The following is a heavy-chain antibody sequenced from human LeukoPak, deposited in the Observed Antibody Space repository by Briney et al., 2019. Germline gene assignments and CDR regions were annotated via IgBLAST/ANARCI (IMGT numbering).Heavy chain of an antibody. CDR1: GFTFSSYS. J-gene: IGHJ4*02. D-gene: IGHD3-3*01. CDR2: ISSSSSYI. V-gene: IGHV3-21*01. CDR3: ATQGLEVLRFLEWLTTPAGY. Sequence: GRSLRLSCAASGFTFSSYSMNWVRQAPGKGLGWVSSISSSSSYIYYADSVKGRFTISRDNAKNSLYLQMNSLRAEDTAVYYCATQGLEVLRFLEWLTTPAGYWGQGTLVTVSS.